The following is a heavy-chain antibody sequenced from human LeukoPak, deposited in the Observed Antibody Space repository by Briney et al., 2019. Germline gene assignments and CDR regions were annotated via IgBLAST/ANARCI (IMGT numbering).Heavy chain of an antibody. Sequence: PGGSLRLSCAASGFTFSSYSMNWVRQAPGKGLEWVSSISSSSSYIYYADSVKGRFTISRDNAKNSLYLQMNSLRAEDTAVYYCARHRLASAGTGDYWGQGTLVTVSS. CDR2: ISSSSSYI. CDR1: GFTFSSYS. D-gene: IGHD2-15*01. CDR3: ARHRLASAGTGDY. J-gene: IGHJ4*02. V-gene: IGHV3-21*01.